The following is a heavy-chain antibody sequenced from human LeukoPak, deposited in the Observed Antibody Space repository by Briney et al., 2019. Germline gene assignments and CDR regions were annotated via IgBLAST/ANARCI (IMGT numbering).Heavy chain of an antibody. CDR2: ISGSGGST. CDR1: GFTFSSYS. CDR3: ARGEASGYDYGDFDY. Sequence: PGGSLRLSCAASGFTFSSYSMSWVRQAPGKGLEWVSAISGSGGSTYYADSVKGRFTISRDNSKNTLYLQMNSLRAEDTAVYYCARGEASGYDYGDFDYWGQGTLVTVSS. D-gene: IGHD5-12*01. J-gene: IGHJ4*02. V-gene: IGHV3-23*01.